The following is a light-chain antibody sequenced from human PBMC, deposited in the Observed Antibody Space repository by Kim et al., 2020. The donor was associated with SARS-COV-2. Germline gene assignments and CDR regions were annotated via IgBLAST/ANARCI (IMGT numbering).Light chain of an antibody. J-gene: IGLJ1*01. CDR1: SSDVGDYNY. CDR2: DVS. Sequence: QSITLSCTGNSSDVGDYNYVSWYQQHPGKAPKLMINDVSKRPSGVSNRFSGSKSGNTASLTISGLQAEDEADYYCSSYTSSSTYVFGTGTKVTVL. CDR3: SSYTSSSTYV. V-gene: IGLV2-14*04.